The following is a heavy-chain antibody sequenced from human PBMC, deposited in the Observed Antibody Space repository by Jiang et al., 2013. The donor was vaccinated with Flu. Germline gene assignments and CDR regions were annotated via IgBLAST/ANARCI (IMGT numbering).Heavy chain of an antibody. V-gene: IGHV3-30*01. Sequence: VQLVESGGGVVQPGRSLRLSCAASGFTFSSYAMHWVRQAPGKGLEWVAVISYDGSNKYYADSVKGRFTISRDNSKNTLYLQMNSLRAEDTAVYYCARDQAVAVYRHRYPTPFQHWARA. J-gene: IGHJ1*01. CDR2: ISYDGSNK. D-gene: IGHD6-19*01. CDR1: GFTFSSYA. CDR3: ARDQAVAVYRHRYPTPFQH.